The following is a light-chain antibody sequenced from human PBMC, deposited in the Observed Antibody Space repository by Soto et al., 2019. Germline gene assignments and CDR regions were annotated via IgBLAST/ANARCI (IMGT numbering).Light chain of an antibody. CDR3: QSYDNSLIGSV. CDR1: SSNIGAGSD. V-gene: IGLV1-40*01. J-gene: IGLJ3*02. Sequence: QPVLTQPPSVSGAPGQRVTISCTGSSSNIGAGSDVHWYQQLPGTAPKLLILGTSNRPSGVPDRFSGSKSGTSASLAITGLQAEDEADYYCQSYDNSLIGSVFGGGTQLTVL. CDR2: GTS.